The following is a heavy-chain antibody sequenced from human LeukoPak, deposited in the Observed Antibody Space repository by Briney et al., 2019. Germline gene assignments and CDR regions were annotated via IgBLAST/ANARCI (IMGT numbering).Heavy chain of an antibody. CDR3: ARTATMIVVVPDY. Sequence: GASVKVSCTTSGYTFTGYFIHWVRQAPGQGLEWMGWINPNSGGTNYAQKFQGRVTMTRDTSISTAYMELSRLRSDDTAVYYCARTATMIVVVPDYWGQGTLVTVSS. D-gene: IGHD3-22*01. J-gene: IGHJ4*02. CDR2: INPNSGGT. CDR1: GYTFTGYF. V-gene: IGHV1-2*02.